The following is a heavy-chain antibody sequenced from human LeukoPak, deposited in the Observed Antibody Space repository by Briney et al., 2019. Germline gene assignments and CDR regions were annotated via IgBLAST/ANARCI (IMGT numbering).Heavy chain of an antibody. Sequence: GGSLRLSCAASGFTFSNAWMSWVRQAPGKGLEWVGRIKSKTDGGTTDYAAPVKGGFTISRDDSKNTLYLQMNSLKTKDTAVYYCTTTVVIAPSDAFDIWGQGTMVTVSS. CDR3: TTTVVIAPSDAFDI. CDR2: IKSKTDGGTT. J-gene: IGHJ3*02. CDR1: GFTFSNAW. D-gene: IGHD2-21*01. V-gene: IGHV3-15*01.